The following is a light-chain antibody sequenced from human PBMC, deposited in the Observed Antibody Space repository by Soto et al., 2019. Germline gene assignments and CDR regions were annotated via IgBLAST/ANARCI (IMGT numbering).Light chain of an antibody. CDR2: DVS. CDR3: CSYTTSNTRQIV. J-gene: IGLJ1*01. V-gene: IGLV2-14*01. CDR1: SSDVGGYNY. Sequence: QSVLTQPASVSGSPGQSITISRTGTSSDVGGYNYVSWYQQHPGKAPKFMIYDVSNRPSGVSNRFSGSKSGNTASLTISGHQAEDEADYYCCSYTTSNTRQIVFGTGTKLTVL.